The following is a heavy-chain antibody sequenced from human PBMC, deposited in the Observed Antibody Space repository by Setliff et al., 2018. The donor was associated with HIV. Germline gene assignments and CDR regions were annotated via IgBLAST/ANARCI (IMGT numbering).Heavy chain of an antibody. V-gene: IGHV4-34*01. CDR1: GGSFSGYY. Sequence: SETLSLTCTVYGGSFSGYYWSWIRQPPGKGLEWIGEINHSGSTNYNPSLKSRVTISVDTSKNQFSLKLSSVTAADTAVYYCARDRSDILTGYYEGWFDPWGQGTLVTVSS. J-gene: IGHJ5*02. CDR2: INHSGST. CDR3: ARDRSDILTGYYEGWFDP. D-gene: IGHD3-9*01.